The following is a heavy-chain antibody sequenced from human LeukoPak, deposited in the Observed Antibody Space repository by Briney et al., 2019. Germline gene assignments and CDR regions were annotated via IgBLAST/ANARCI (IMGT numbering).Heavy chain of an antibody. CDR1: GFTFSSYG. D-gene: IGHD3-3*01. CDR2: IRYDRSNK. Sequence: GGSLRLSCAASGFTFSSYGMHWVRQAPGKGLEWVAFIRYDRSNKYYTDSVKGRFTISRDNSKNTLYLQMDSLRAEDTAVYYCARDYDFWSGYYSPTRGYFGYWGQGTLVTVSS. J-gene: IGHJ4*02. V-gene: IGHV3-30*02. CDR3: ARDYDFWSGYYSPTRGYFGY.